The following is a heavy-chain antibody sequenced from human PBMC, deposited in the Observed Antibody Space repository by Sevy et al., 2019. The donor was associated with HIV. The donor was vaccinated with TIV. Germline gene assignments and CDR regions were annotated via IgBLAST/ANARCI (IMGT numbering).Heavy chain of an antibody. V-gene: IGHV3-23*01. CDR3: AKDRVSGTYYSGDFDY. CDR1: GFTFSTYA. J-gene: IGHJ4*02. D-gene: IGHD3-10*01. CDR2: ISGSGSST. Sequence: GGSLRLSCAASGFTFSTYAMTWVRQAPGGGLEWVSVISGSGSSTYYADSVKGRFTISRDNSKNTLFLQMNSLRADDTAVYYCAKDRVSGTYYSGDFDYWGQGTPVTVSS.